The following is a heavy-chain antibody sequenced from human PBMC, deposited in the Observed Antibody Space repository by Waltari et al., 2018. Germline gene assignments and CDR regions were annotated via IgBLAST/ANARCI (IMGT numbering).Heavy chain of an antibody. Sequence: QVQLQESGPGLVKPSETLSLTCTVSGGSISSYYWSWIRQPAGKGLEWIGRIYTSGSTNYNPSLKSRVTMSVDTSKNQFSLKLSSVTAADTAVYYCARLWFRRLDYYYGMDVWGQGTTVTVSS. D-gene: IGHD3-10*01. CDR3: ARLWFRRLDYYYGMDV. V-gene: IGHV4-4*07. CDR2: IYTSGST. CDR1: GGSISSYY. J-gene: IGHJ6*02.